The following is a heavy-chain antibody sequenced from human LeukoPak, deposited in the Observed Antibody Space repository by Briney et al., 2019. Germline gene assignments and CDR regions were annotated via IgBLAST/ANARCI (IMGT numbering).Heavy chain of an antibody. J-gene: IGHJ4*02. CDR3: ARANRVKSGSYYFDY. V-gene: IGHV4-59*01. CDR1: GGSIRSYY. D-gene: IGHD1-26*01. CDR2: MYYRGNT. Sequence: PSETLSLTCTVSGGSIRSYYWSWIRQPPGKGLEWIGYMYYRGNTNYNPSLKSRVTISVDTSKNQFSLKLSSVTAADTAVYYCARANRVKSGSYYFDYWGQGTLVTVSS.